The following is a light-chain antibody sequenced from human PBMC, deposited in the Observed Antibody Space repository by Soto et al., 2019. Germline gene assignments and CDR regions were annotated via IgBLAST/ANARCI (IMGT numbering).Light chain of an antibody. J-gene: IGLJ2*01. CDR1: SSDVGGYNY. CDR3: SSYTSSSTLVGVV. Sequence: QSALTQPASVSGSPGQSITISCTGTSSDVGGYNYVSWYQQHPGKAPKLMIYDVSNRPSGVSNRISGSKSGNTASLTISGLQPEDQADYDGSSYTSSSTLVGVVFGRGATLTVL. V-gene: IGLV2-14*01. CDR2: DVS.